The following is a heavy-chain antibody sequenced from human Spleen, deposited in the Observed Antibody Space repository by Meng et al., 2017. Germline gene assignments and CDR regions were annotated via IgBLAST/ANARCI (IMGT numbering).Heavy chain of an antibody. J-gene: IGHJ4*02. D-gene: IGHD2-15*01. V-gene: IGHV3-74*01. CDR2: IDTDGTTT. CDR3: ARDVAGRGGY. CDR1: GFTFSSYW. Sequence: GGSLRLSCAASGFTFSSYWMHWVRQAPGKGLGWVSRIDTDGTTTTYADSVKGRFTISRDNAKNTLYLQLNSLRGEDTAGYYCARDVAGRGGYWGQGTLVTVSS.